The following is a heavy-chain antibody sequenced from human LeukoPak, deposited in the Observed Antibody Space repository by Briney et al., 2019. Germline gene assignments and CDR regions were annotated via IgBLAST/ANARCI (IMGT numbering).Heavy chain of an antibody. V-gene: IGHV3-30-3*01. CDR2: ISYDGSNK. CDR3: ARVFLVRGVPQYYYYGMDV. Sequence: GGSLRLSCAASGFTFSSYAMHWVRQAPGKGLEWVAVISYDGSNKYYADSVKGRFTISRDNSKNTLYLQMNSLRAEDTAVYYCARVFLVRGVPQYYYYGMDVWGQGTTVTVSS. D-gene: IGHD3-10*01. CDR1: GFTFSSYA. J-gene: IGHJ6*02.